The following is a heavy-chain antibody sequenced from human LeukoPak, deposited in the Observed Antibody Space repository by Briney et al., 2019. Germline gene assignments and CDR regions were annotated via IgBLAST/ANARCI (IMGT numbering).Heavy chain of an antibody. CDR2: ISGSGGST. J-gene: IGHJ4*02. CDR1: GFTFSSYA. D-gene: IGHD2-21*02. V-gene: IGHV3-23*01. Sequence: GGSLRLSCAASGFTFSSYAMSWVRQAPGKGLEWVSAISGSGGSTYYADSVKGRFTISRDNAKNSLYLQMNSLRAEDTAVYYCARRGSGDCYHYWGQGTLVTVSS. CDR3: ARRGSGDCYHY.